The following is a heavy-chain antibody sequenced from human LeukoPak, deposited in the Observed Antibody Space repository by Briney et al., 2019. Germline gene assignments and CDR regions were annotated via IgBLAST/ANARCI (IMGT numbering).Heavy chain of an antibody. CDR1: GYTFTSYG. CDR3: ARSVEYYDILTGYFEPYYGMDV. CDR2: ISAYNGNT. J-gene: IGHJ6*02. Sequence: ASVKVSCKASGYTFTSYGISWVRQAPGQGLAWMRWISAYNGNTNYAQKLTGRVTMTKDRCTSTAYMELRSLRSDDTAVYYCARSVEYYDILTGYFEPYYGMDVWGQGTTVTVSS. D-gene: IGHD3-9*01. V-gene: IGHV1-18*01.